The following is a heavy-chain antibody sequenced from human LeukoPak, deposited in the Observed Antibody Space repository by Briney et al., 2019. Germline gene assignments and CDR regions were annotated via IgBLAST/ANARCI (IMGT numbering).Heavy chain of an antibody. J-gene: IGHJ4*02. CDR1: GFTFSNYG. D-gene: IGHD5-18*01. CDR3: AKEFSERGYSFLTSY. CDR2: IAYDGSTK. V-gene: IGHV3-30*18. Sequence: GGSLRLSCAASGFTFSNYGMHWVRQALGKGLEWVAVIAYDGSTKYYADSVKGRFTISRDNSWNTLYLQMNSLRAEDTAVYYCAKEFSERGYSFLTSYWGQGILVTVSS.